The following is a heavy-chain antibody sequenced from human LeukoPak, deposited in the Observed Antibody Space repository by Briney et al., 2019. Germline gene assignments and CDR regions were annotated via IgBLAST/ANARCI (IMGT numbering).Heavy chain of an antibody. D-gene: IGHD3-22*01. V-gene: IGHV3-7*01. CDR2: IKQDGSEK. J-gene: IGHJ6*02. CDR3: ARARGSGYYWDYYYGMDV. Sequence: PGGSLRLSCAASGFTFSSYWMSWVRQAPGKGLEWVANIKQDGSEKYYVDSVKGRLTISRDNAKNSLYLQMNSLRAEDTAVYYCARARGSGYYWDYYYGMDVWGQGTTVTVSS. CDR1: GFTFSSYW.